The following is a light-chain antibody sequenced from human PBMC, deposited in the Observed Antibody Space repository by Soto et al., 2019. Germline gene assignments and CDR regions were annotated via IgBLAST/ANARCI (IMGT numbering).Light chain of an antibody. CDR1: QTVIRNY. CDR3: QQHGGSPIT. J-gene: IGKJ5*01. CDR2: GAS. Sequence: EIVLTQSPGTLSLSPGERATLSCRASQTVIRNYFAWHQQKPRQTPSLLVYGASSRATGSPHGFSGSGCGRDFTLTISRLEPEDFAVYYCQQHGGSPITFGQGTRLEIK. V-gene: IGKV3-20*01.